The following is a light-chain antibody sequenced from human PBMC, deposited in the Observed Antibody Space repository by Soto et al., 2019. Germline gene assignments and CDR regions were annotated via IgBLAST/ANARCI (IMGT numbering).Light chain of an antibody. CDR2: AAS. J-gene: IGKJ1*01. CDR3: RQSYSTTWT. Sequence: DIQMTQCPSSLSASVGDRVTITCRVSQGISTYLNWYQQKPGKAPKLLIYAASSLQSGVPSRFSGSGSETDFALTISSLQPEDFATYSCRQSYSTTWTFGQGTKVDIK. CDR1: QGISTY. V-gene: IGKV1-39*01.